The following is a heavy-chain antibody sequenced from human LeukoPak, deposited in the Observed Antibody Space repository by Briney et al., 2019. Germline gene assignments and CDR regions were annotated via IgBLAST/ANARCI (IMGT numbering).Heavy chain of an antibody. CDR1: GFTFSDHF. CDR2: IRKKPNSYTT. D-gene: IGHD1-20*01. CDR3: ARVSAITGATDALDY. V-gene: IGHV3-72*01. J-gene: IGHJ3*01. Sequence: GGSLRLSCAASGFTFSDHFMDWVRQAPGKGLEWVGRIRKKPNSYTTEYAASVKGRFTISRDDSKNSLYLQMNSLEAEDTGVYYCARVSAITGATDALDYWGQGAMVTVSS.